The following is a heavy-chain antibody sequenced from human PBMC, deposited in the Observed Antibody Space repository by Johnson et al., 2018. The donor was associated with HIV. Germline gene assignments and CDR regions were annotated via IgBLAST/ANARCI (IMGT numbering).Heavy chain of an antibody. CDR2: IKQDGSEK. Sequence: MLLVESGGALVQPGGSLRLSCAASGFTFTNFWMGWVRQAPGKGLEWVANIKQDGSEKYYVDSVKGRFTISRDNAKNSLYLQMNSLRAEDTAVYYCASSNVVGYSNYPDAFDIWGQGTMVTVSS. CDR1: GFTFTNFW. V-gene: IGHV3-7*05. CDR3: ASSNVVGYSNYPDAFDI. D-gene: IGHD6-13*01. J-gene: IGHJ3*02.